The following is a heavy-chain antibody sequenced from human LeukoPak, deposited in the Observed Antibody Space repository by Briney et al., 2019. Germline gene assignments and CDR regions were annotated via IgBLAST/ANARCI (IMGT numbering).Heavy chain of an antibody. J-gene: IGHJ4*02. CDR3: ARVESGYYIDY. CDR2: IYSGGST. V-gene: IGHV3-53*01. Sequence: GGSLRLSCAASGFTVSSNYMSWVRQAPGKGLEWVSVIYSGGSTYYADSVKGRFTISRDNSKNTLYLQMNSLRAEDTAVYYCARVESGYYIDYWGQGTLVTVSS. CDR1: GFTVSSNY. D-gene: IGHD3-22*01.